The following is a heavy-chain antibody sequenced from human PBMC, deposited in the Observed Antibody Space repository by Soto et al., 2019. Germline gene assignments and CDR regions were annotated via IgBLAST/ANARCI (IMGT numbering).Heavy chain of an antibody. CDR3: AGHGITGSYYDAFGI. V-gene: IGHV4-39*01. CDR2: IKHSGTT. Sequence: SATLSLTCTVSGGSISSSRCHSVLIRQPPGKGLEWIASIKHSGTTFYNPSLKSRVTLSVDTSKHQLALKLSSVNAAETAVYYCAGHGITGSYYDAFGIWGKVKMVTFAS. D-gene: IGHD1-26*01. J-gene: IGHJ3*02. CDR1: GGSISSSRCH.